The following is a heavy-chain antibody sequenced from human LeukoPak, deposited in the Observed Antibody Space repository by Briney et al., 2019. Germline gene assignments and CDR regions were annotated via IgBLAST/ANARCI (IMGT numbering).Heavy chain of an antibody. J-gene: IGHJ4*02. D-gene: IGHD2-2*01. CDR3: ANIHCYAIAPLPGSDY. CDR2: ISGGGGST. Sequence: GGSLRLSCAASGFTFSSYGMSWVRQAPGKGLEWVSAISGGGGSTYYADSVKGRFTISRDNSKNTLYLQMNSLRAEDTAVYYCANIHCYAIAPLPGSDYCGQGTLVTVSS. CDR1: GFTFSSYG. V-gene: IGHV3-23*01.